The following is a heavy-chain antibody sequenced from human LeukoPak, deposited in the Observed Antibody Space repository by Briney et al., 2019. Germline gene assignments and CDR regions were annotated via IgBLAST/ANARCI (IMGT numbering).Heavy chain of an antibody. CDR2: INHSGST. CDR3: ARLPLYGSGSYYNVNFDY. CDR1: DGSFSGYY. D-gene: IGHD3-10*01. Sequence: SETLSLTCAVYDGSFSGYYWSWILQPPGKGLEWIGEINHSGSTNYNPSLKSRVTISVDTSKNQFSLKLSSVTAADTAVYYCARLPLYGSGSYYNVNFDYWGQGTLVTVSS. V-gene: IGHV4-34*01. J-gene: IGHJ4*02.